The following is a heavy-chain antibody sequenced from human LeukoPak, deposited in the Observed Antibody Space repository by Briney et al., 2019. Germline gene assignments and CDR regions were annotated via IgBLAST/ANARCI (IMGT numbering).Heavy chain of an antibody. CDR1: GFTFSGSA. V-gene: IGHV3-23*01. CDR3: AELGITMIGGV. D-gene: IGHD3-10*02. J-gene: IGHJ6*04. Sequence: PGGSLRLSCAASGFTFSGSAMHWVRLTSGKGLEWVSAISGSGGSTYYADSVKGRFTISRDNAKNSLYLQMNSLRAEDTAVYYCAELGITMIGGVWGKGTTVTISS. CDR2: ISGSGGST.